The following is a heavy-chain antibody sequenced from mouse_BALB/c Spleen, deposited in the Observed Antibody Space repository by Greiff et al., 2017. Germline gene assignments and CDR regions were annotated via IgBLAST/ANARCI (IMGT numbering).Heavy chain of an antibody. J-gene: IGHJ4*01. Sequence: EVQGVESGGGLVKPGGSLKLSCAASGFTFSDYYMYWVRQTPEKRLEWVATISDGGSYTYYPDSVKGRFTISRDNAKNNLYLRMSSLKSEDTAMYYCAREMDYWGQGTSVTVSS. CDR2: ISDGGSYT. CDR3: AREMDY. CDR1: GFTFSDYY. V-gene: IGHV5-4*02.